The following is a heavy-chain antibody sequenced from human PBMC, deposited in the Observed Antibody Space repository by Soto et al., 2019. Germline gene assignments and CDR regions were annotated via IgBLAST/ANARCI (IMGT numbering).Heavy chain of an antibody. J-gene: IGHJ6*02. Sequence: GGSLRLSCAASGFTFSTYWMHWVRQAPGTGLEWVSRIKGDGSSTSYADSVKGRFTISRDNAKNTLYLQMNSLGAEDTAFYWCARGIRNYYGVDVWGQGTTVTVS. CDR2: IKGDGSST. CDR1: GFTFSTYW. CDR3: ARGIRNYYGVDV. V-gene: IGHV3-74*01.